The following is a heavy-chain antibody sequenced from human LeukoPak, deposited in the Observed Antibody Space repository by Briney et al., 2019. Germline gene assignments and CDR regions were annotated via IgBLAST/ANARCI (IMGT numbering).Heavy chain of an antibody. CDR3: AAGEYCGGDCSLDY. J-gene: IGHJ4*02. CDR1: GYSISSGYY. CDR2: IYHSGST. D-gene: IGHD2-21*02. V-gene: IGHV4-38-2*02. Sequence: SETLSLTCTVSGYSISSGYYWGWIRQPPGKGLEWIGSIYHSGSTYYNPSLKSRVTISVDTSKNQFSLKLSSVTAADTAVYYCAAGEYCGGDCSLDYWGQGTLVTVSS.